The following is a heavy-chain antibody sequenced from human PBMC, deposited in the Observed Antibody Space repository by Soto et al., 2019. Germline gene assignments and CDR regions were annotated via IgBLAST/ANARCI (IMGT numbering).Heavy chain of an antibody. CDR2: IYHSGST. CDR1: GGSISSGGYS. J-gene: IGHJ4*02. D-gene: IGHD1-20*01. Sequence: SETLSLTCAVSGGSISSGGYSWSLIRQPPGKGLEWIGYIYHSGSTYYNPSLKSRVTISVDRSKNQFSLKLSSVTAADTAVYYCATTPLITGDPYYFDYWGQGTLVTVSS. V-gene: IGHV4-30-2*01. CDR3: ATTPLITGDPYYFDY.